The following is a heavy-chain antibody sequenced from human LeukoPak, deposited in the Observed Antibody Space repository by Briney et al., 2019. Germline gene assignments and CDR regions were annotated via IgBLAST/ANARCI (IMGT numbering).Heavy chain of an antibody. J-gene: IGHJ4*02. Sequence: SETLSLTCTVSGGSISSGGYFYYGWIRQHPGKGLEWIGYIYYTGSTYYNPSLKSRVTISVDRSKNQFSLKLSSVTAADTAVYYCARVRYGYSYGQLNGLPVYFDYWGQGTLVTVSS. CDR1: GGSISSGGYFY. V-gene: IGHV4-31*03. CDR2: IYYTGST. CDR3: ARVRYGYSYGQLNGLPVYFDY. D-gene: IGHD5-18*01.